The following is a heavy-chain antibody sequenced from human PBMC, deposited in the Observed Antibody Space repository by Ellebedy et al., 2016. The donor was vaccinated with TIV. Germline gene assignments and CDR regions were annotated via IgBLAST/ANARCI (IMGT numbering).Heavy chain of an antibody. Sequence: GESLKISCAASGFTLSDYDMSWVRQAPGKGLEWVASISGGLQYSNYAESVRGRFTISRDNARNCLFLQMDSLRAEDTAVYYCARDRGERGLLSFVDDWGQGTLVTVSA. CDR2: ISGGLQ. V-gene: IGHV3-11*06. CDR1: GFTLSDYD. CDR3: ARDRGERGLLSFVDD. D-gene: IGHD3-16*01. J-gene: IGHJ4*02.